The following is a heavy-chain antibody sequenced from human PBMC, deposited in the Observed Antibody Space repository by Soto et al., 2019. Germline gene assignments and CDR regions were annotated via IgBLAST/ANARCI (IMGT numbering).Heavy chain of an antibody. D-gene: IGHD3-3*01. V-gene: IGHV4-59*01. CDR3: ARNPYYDFWSGYSNPFDY. Sequence: SETLSLTCTVSGGSISSYYWSWIRQPPGKGLGWIGYIYYSGSTNYNPSLKSRVTISVDTSKNQFSLKLSSVTAADTAVYYCARNPYYDFWSGYSNPFDYWGQGTLVTVSS. J-gene: IGHJ4*02. CDR2: IYYSGST. CDR1: GGSISSYY.